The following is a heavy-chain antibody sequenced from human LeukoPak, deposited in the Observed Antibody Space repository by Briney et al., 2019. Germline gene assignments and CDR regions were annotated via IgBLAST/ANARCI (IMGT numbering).Heavy chain of an antibody. CDR2: INPSGGST. V-gene: IGHV1-46*01. CDR1: GYTFTSYY. CDR3: ASRLVEGGIDY. D-gene: IGHD2-2*01. J-gene: IGHJ4*02. Sequence: ASVKVSCKASGYTFTSYYMHWVRQAPGQGLEWMGIINPSGGSTSYAQKFQGRVTMTRDMSTSTVYMELSSLRSEDTAVYYCASRLVEGGIDYWGQGTLVTVSS.